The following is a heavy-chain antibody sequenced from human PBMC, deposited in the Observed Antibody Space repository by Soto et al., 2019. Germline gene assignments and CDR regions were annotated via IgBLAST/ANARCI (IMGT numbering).Heavy chain of an antibody. CDR2: ISPSSSTI. D-gene: IGHD5-12*01. CDR1: GCTLSIHG. CDR3: ARVRGPTVATMYFDY. V-gene: IGHV3-48*02. Sequence: GPLRLSCAVSGCTLSIHGSIWVRQTAGKGLEWVSYISPSSSTIYTADSMRGRFTISRDNDKSSLYLQMSGLRDEDTAVYHCARVRGPTVATMYFDYWGQGTLVTVSS. J-gene: IGHJ4*02.